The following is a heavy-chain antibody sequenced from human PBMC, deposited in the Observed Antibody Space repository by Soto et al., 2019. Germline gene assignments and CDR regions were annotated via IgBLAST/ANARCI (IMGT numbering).Heavy chain of an antibody. V-gene: IGHV1-18*04. CDR2: ISAYNGNT. J-gene: IGHJ6*02. D-gene: IGHD3-10*01. CDR1: GYTFTSYG. Sequence: QVQLVQSGAEVKKPGASVKVSCKASGYTFTSYGISWVRQAPGQGLEWMGWISAYNGNTNYAQKLQGRVTMTTDTSTSTAYMELRSLSSDDTAVYYCARDVLLWFGESYGMDVWGQGTTVTVSS. CDR3: ARDVLLWFGESYGMDV.